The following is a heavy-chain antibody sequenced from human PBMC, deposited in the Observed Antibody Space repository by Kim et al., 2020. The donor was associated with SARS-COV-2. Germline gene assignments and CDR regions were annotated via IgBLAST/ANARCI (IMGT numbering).Heavy chain of an antibody. J-gene: IGHJ6*02. Sequence: SETLSLTCTVSGDSISSSSHYWAWIRQPPGKGLEWIGSIYYSGNNYYNPSLKSRVTISVDTSKNQFSLKLSSMTAADTALYYCARHGGIRDIVTGYRRSFYYGLDVWGQGTMVTVSS. CDR2: IYYSGNN. CDR3: ARHGGIRDIVTGYRRSFYYGLDV. V-gene: IGHV4-39*01. CDR1: GDSISSSSHY. D-gene: IGHD3-9*01.